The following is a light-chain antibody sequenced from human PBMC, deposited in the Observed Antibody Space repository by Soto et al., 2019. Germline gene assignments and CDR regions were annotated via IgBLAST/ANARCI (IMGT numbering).Light chain of an antibody. Sequence: ILLTQSPDTLSLYPGDTATLSCRASQSVGSYLAWYQQKPGQAPRLLIYGASTRATGIPARFSGSGSGTEFTLTISSLQSEDFAVYYCQQYYDWPITFGQGTLLAI. CDR3: QQYYDWPIT. J-gene: IGKJ5*01. CDR1: QSVGSY. CDR2: GAS. V-gene: IGKV3-15*01.